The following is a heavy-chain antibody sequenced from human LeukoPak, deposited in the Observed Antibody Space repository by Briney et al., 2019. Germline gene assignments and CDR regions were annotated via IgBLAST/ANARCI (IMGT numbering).Heavy chain of an antibody. CDR2: INPNSGGT. CDR1: GYTFTGYY. J-gene: IGHJ4*02. D-gene: IGHD2-15*01. CDR3: ARDPLGGGREFDY. Sequence: VASVKVSCKASGYTFTGYYMHWVRQAPGQGLEWMGWINPNSGGTNYAQKFQGRVTMTRDTSISTAYMELSRLRSDDTAVYYCARDPLGGGREFDYWGQGTLVTVSS. V-gene: IGHV1-2*02.